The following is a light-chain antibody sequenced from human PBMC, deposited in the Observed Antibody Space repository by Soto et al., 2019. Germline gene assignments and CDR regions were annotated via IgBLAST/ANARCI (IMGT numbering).Light chain of an antibody. J-gene: IGKJ5*01. CDR2: DAS. CDR3: QQYGTAPIT. CDR1: QSVASGH. Sequence: ENVLTQSPGTLSFSPGERATLSCRASQSVASGHLAWYQQTPGQAPRLLVSDASSRATGIPDRFSGSASGTDFTLTISRLEPEDSAMYYCQQYGTAPITFGQG. V-gene: IGKV3-20*01.